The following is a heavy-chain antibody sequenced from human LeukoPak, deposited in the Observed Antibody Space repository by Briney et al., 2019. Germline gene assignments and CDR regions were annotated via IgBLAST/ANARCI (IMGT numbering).Heavy chain of an antibody. CDR3: AKDHGIQLERLVFDY. V-gene: IGHV3-30*18. Sequence: PGGSLRLSCAASGFTFSSYGMHWVRQAPGKGLEWVAVISYDGSNKYYADSVKGRFTISRDNSKNTLYLQMNSLRAEDTAVYYCAKDHGIQLERLVFDYWGQGTLVTASS. CDR1: GFTFSSYG. D-gene: IGHD1-1*01. CDR2: ISYDGSNK. J-gene: IGHJ4*02.